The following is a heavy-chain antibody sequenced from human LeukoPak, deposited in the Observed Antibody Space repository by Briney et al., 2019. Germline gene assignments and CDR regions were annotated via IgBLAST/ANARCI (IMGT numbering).Heavy chain of an antibody. CDR1: GGSISSTIYY. D-gene: IGHD1-14*01. Sequence: PSETLSLTCNVSGGSISSTIYYWDWIRQPPGKGLEWIANIYHSGSTYCNPSLVSRVTISVDTSKNQFSLKLSSVTAADTAVYYCARHRAGREYFDYWGQGTLVTVSS. J-gene: IGHJ4*02. CDR3: ARHRAGREYFDY. V-gene: IGHV4-39*01. CDR2: IYHSGST.